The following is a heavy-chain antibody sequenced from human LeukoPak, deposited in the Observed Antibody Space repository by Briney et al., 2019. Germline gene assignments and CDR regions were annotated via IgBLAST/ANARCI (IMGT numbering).Heavy chain of an antibody. CDR2: ISYDGSNK. D-gene: IGHD3-16*01. CDR3: ARGTRGTSLFIDY. J-gene: IGHJ4*02. V-gene: IGHV3-30-3*01. Sequence: PGRSLRLSCAASGFTFSSYAMHWVRQAPGKGLEWVAVISYDGSNKYYADSVKGRFTISRDNSKNTLYLQMNSLRAEDTAVYYCARGTRGTSLFIDYWGQGTLVTVSS. CDR1: GFTFSSYA.